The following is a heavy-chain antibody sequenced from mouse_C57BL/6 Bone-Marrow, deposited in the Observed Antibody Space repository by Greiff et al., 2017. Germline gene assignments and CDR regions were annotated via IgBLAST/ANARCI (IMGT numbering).Heavy chain of an antibody. V-gene: IGHV5-17*02. CDR2: ISSGSSTI. CDR1: GFTFSSFG. CDR3: ARSNWDY. Sequence: EVKLVESGGGLVQPGGSRKLSCAASGFTFSSFGMHWVRQAPEKGLEWVAYISSGSSTIYYADTVKGRFTISRDNPTNTLFLQRTSLRSEDTAMYYCARSNWDYWGQGTTLTVSS. J-gene: IGHJ2*01. D-gene: IGHD4-1*01.